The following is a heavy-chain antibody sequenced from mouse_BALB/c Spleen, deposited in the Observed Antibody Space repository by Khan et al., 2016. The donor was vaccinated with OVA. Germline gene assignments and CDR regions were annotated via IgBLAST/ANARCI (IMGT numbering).Heavy chain of an antibody. CDR3: ARNYFGTRNAIDY. J-gene: IGHJ4*01. V-gene: IGHV1S137*01. CDR2: ISTHYGDR. Sequence: QVQLKQSGAVLVRPGLSVTTSCKGSGYTFTDYAIHWVKQSHAGRLEWIGVISTHYGDRSYNQKFKGKATVTEDKSSSTASMELARPTSEESAIYNAARNYFGTRNAIDYWGQGTSVTVSS. CDR1: GYTFTDYA. D-gene: IGHD1-1*01.